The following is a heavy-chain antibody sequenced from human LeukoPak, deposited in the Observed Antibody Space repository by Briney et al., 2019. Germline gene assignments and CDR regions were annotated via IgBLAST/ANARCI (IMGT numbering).Heavy chain of an antibody. Sequence: ASVKVSCKASGGTFSSYAISWVRQAPGQGLEWMGGIIPIFGTANYAQKFQGRVTITADEYTSTAYMELSSLRSEDTAVYYCARNPAGYSSGWYHYFDYWGQGTLVTVSS. CDR3: ARNPAGYSSGWYHYFDY. V-gene: IGHV1-69*13. J-gene: IGHJ4*02. D-gene: IGHD6-19*01. CDR2: IIPIFGTA. CDR1: GGTFSSYA.